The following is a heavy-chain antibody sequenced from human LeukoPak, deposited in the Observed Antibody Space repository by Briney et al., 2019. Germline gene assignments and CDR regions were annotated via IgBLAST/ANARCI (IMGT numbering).Heavy chain of an antibody. V-gene: IGHV4-39*01. D-gene: IGHD3-10*01. CDR1: GGSISSSNYY. Sequence: SETLSLTCTVSGGSISSSNYYWGWIRQPPGKGLEWIGSISYSGSTYYNPSLKSRVTISVDTSKNQFSLKLSSVTAADTAVYYCARHVRFSGSGSYYVMYYYYYMDVWGKGTTVTISS. J-gene: IGHJ6*03. CDR2: ISYSGST. CDR3: ARHVRFSGSGSYYVMYYYYYMDV.